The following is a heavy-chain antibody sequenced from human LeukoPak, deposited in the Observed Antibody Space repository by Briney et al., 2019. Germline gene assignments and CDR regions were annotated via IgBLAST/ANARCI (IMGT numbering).Heavy chain of an antibody. CDR3: TRPSYDSSVSGVVY. V-gene: IGHV3-73*01. CDR2: IRSKANSYAT. D-gene: IGHD3-22*01. CDR1: GFTFSGSA. J-gene: IGHJ4*02. Sequence: GGSLRLSCATSGFTFSGSAIHWVRQASGKGLEWVGRIRSKANSYATTDAASVKGRFTISRGDSKNTAYLQMNSLKTEDTAVYYCTRPSYDSSVSGVVYWGQGTLVTVSS.